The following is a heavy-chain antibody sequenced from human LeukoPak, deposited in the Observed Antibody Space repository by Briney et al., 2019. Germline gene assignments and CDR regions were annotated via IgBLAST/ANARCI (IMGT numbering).Heavy chain of an antibody. D-gene: IGHD4-17*01. CDR3: AKYSGAYAIEN. Sequence: GGSLRLSCAASGFTFSSYEMNWVRQAPGKGLEWVSYISSSGSTVYYADSVKGRFTVSRDNAKNSLYLQMNILRGDDTAVYYCAKYSGAYAIENWGQGTLVTVSS. CDR2: ISSSGSTV. CDR1: GFTFSSYE. J-gene: IGHJ4*02. V-gene: IGHV3-48*03.